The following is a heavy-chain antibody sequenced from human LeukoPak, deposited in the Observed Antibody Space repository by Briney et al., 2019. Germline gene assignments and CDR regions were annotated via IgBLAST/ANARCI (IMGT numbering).Heavy chain of an antibody. CDR1: GFTFNTYN. D-gene: IGHD1-26*01. CDR2: ISSSSSYI. CDR3: ARDPYSGNYGDYYYYYMDV. J-gene: IGHJ6*03. Sequence: GGSLRLSCAASGFTFNTYNMNWVRQAPGKGLEWVSSISSSSSYIYYADSVKGRFTISRDNAKSSLYLQMNSLRDEDTAVYYCARDPYSGNYGDYYYYYMDVWGKGTTVTISS. V-gene: IGHV3-21*01.